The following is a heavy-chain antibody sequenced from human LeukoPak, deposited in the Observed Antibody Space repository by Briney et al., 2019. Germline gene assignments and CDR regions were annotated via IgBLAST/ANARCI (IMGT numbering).Heavy chain of an antibody. J-gene: IGHJ3*02. CDR3: AKDEDTAMPEEAFDI. V-gene: IGHV3-21*04. CDR1: GFTFSSYS. Sequence: GGSLRLSCAASGFTFSSYSMNWVRQAPGKGLEWVSSISSSSSYIYYADSVKGRFTISRDNSKNTLYLQMNSLRAEDTAVYYCAKDEDTAMPEEAFDIWGQGTMVTVSS. D-gene: IGHD5-18*01. CDR2: ISSSSSYI.